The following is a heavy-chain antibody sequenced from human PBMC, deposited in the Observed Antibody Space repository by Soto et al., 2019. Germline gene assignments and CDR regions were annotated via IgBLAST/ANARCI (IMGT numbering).Heavy chain of an antibody. V-gene: IGHV1-46*01. Sequence: QVHLVQSGAEVKKPGASVKVSCKASGYTFTNYYIHWVRQAPGQGIEWLGIIRPSGGRTEYAQRFQGRVTMTRDTSTSTVYMELTSLTSEDPAVYYCAREPNESYYFDYWGQGTLVTVSS. CDR2: IRPSGGRT. CDR3: AREPNESYYFDY. J-gene: IGHJ4*02. CDR1: GYTFTNYY. D-gene: IGHD5-18*01.